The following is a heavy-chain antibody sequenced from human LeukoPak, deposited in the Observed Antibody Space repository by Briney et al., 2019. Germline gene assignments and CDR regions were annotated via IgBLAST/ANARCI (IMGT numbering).Heavy chain of an antibody. V-gene: IGHV1-69*13. Sequence: EASVKVSCKASGGTFSSYAISWVRQAPGQGLEWMGGIIPIFGTANYAQKFQGRVTITADESTSTAYMELSSLRSEDTAVYYCARDSLGTYGSGNYYYYYMDVWGKGTTVTISS. CDR1: GGTFSSYA. CDR2: IIPIFGTA. CDR3: ARDSLGTYGSGNYYYYYMDV. D-gene: IGHD3-10*01. J-gene: IGHJ6*03.